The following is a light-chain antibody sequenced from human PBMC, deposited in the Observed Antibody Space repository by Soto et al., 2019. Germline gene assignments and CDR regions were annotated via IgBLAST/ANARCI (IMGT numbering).Light chain of an antibody. V-gene: IGKV3-15*01. J-gene: IGKJ1*01. Sequence: EIVMTQSPATLSVFPGERATVSCRASQNIISNLAWYQQKPGQAPSLLIYGASTREKGVPARFSGSGSGTEFTLTISSLQSEDSAVYYCQQYHNRPSWTFGQGTKVEMK. CDR3: QQYHNRPSWT. CDR2: GAS. CDR1: QNIISN.